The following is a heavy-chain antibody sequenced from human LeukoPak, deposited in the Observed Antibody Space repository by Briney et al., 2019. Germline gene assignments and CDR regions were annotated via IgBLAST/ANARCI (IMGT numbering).Heavy chain of an antibody. CDR1: GFTFSSYA. D-gene: IGHD3-3*01. Sequence: GGSLRLSCAASGFTFSSYAMSWVRQAPGKGLEWVSTISGSGSSTDYADSVKGRFTISRDNSKNTLYLQMNSLGAEDTAEYYCATMGYDFWSGYWPDYWGQGTLVTVSS. J-gene: IGHJ4*02. CDR2: ISGSGSST. CDR3: ATMGYDFWSGYWPDY. V-gene: IGHV3-23*01.